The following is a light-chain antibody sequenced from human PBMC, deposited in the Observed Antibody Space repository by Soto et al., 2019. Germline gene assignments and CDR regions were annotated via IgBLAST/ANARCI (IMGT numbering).Light chain of an antibody. CDR2: DSS. Sequence: QSAVALCFSKVERATXSFRASQRVNSYLAWYQQKPLQAPTLLMYDSSIKSTSIPTNFSCGWSVPLFNLSISSMAPQDFAFYYCQQFSNYLDRTCGHLTKVDI. J-gene: IGKJ3*01. V-gene: IGKV3-11*01. CDR1: QRVNSY. CDR3: QQFSNYLDRT.